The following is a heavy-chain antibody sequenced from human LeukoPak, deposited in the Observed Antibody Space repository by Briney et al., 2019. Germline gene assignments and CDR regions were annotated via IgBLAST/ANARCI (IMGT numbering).Heavy chain of an antibody. V-gene: IGHV4-4*07. CDR2: IYSGST. Sequence: SETLSLTCTVSGDSISTSFLSWVRQSAGRRLEWIGRIYSGSTNYNPSLTSRVSISMDTSNNQFYLQLKSVTAADTAVYYCVRDARKFGNYEIGFFDYWGQGTLVTVSS. J-gene: IGHJ4*02. CDR3: VRDARKFGNYEIGFFDY. D-gene: IGHD4-11*01. CDR1: GDSISTSF.